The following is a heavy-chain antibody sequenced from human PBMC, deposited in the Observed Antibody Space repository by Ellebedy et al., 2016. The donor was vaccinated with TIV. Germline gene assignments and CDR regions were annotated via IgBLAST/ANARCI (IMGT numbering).Heavy chain of an antibody. V-gene: IGHV6-1*01. CDR1: VDSVSSNSAA. CDR3: ARAGWLRFDYYYGMDV. D-gene: IGHD5-12*01. J-gene: IGHJ6*02. Sequence: QTLSLTCVISVDSVSSNSAAWNWIRQSPSRGLEWLGRTYYRSKWYNDYAVSVKSRITINPDTSKNQFSLQLNSVTPEDTAVYYCARAGWLRFDYYYGMDVWGQGTTVTVSS. CDR2: TYYRSKWYN.